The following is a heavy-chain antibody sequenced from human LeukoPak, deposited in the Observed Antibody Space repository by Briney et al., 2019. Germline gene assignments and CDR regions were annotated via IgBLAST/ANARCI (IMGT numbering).Heavy chain of an antibody. Sequence: SVKVSCKASGGTFSSYAISWVRQAPGQGLEWMGGIIPTFGTANYAQKFQGRVTITADESTSTAYMELSSLRSEDTAVYYCARDRDGTFLRGYSYDNWFDPWGQGTLVTVSS. V-gene: IGHV1-69*13. CDR3: ARDRDGTFLRGYSYDNWFDP. CDR1: GGTFSSYA. J-gene: IGHJ5*02. D-gene: IGHD5-18*01. CDR2: IIPTFGTA.